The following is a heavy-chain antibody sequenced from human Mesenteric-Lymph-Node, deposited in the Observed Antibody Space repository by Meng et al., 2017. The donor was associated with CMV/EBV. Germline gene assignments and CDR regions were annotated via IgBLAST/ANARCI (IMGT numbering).Heavy chain of an antibody. J-gene: IGHJ6*02. Sequence: GSLRLSCTVSGGSISSYYWSWIRQPPGKGLEWIGYIYYSGSTNYNPSLKSRVTISVDTSKNQFSLKLSSVTAADTAVYYCARADIVATIRGNYYYYGMDVWGQGTTVTVSS. CDR3: ARADIVATIRGNYYYYGMDV. D-gene: IGHD5-12*01. V-gene: IGHV4-59*01. CDR2: IYYSGST. CDR1: GGSISSYY.